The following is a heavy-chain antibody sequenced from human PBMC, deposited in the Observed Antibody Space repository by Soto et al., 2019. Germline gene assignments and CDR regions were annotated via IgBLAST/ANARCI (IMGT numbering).Heavy chain of an antibody. Sequence: PSETLSLTCTVSGGSISSGGYYWSWIRQHPGKGLEWIGYIYYSGSTYYNPSLKSRVTISVDTSKNQFSLKLSSVTAADTAVYYCARLRRFLEWRLIDYWGQGTLVTVS. D-gene: IGHD3-3*01. CDR1: GGSISSGGYY. J-gene: IGHJ4*02. CDR2: IYYSGST. V-gene: IGHV4-31*03. CDR3: ARLRRFLEWRLIDY.